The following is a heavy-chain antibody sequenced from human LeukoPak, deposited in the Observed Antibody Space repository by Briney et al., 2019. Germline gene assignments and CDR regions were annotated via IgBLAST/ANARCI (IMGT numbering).Heavy chain of an antibody. CDR2: ISAYNGNT. D-gene: IGHD3-22*01. Sequence: ASVKVSCKASGYTFTSYGISWVRQAPGQGLEWMGWISAYNGNTNYAQKLRGRVTMTTDTSTSTAYMELRSLRSDDTAVYYCARDRSSVVVIHPNWFDPWGQGTLVTVSS. V-gene: IGHV1-18*01. CDR1: GYTFTSYG. J-gene: IGHJ5*02. CDR3: ARDRSSVVVIHPNWFDP.